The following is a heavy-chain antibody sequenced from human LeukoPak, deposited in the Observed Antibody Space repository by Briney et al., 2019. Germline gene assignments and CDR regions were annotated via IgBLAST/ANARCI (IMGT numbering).Heavy chain of an antibody. J-gene: IGHJ5*02. CDR2: ISYSGNT. Sequence: PSETLSLTCTVSGGSISSDYWSWIRQPPGKGLECIGYISYSGNTNSNPSLKSRVTISIDTSKNQFSLKLSSVTATDTAVYYCARLTARSWFDPWGQGTLVTVSS. D-gene: IGHD1-14*01. CDR1: GGSISSDY. CDR3: ARLTARSWFDP. V-gene: IGHV4-59*08.